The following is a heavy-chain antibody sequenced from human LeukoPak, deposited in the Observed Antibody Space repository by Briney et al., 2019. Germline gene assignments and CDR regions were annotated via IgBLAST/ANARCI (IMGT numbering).Heavy chain of an antibody. J-gene: IGHJ4*02. CDR1: GYTFTSYG. CDR3: AREIMGARYFDY. V-gene: IGHV1-18*01. Sequence: ASVKVSCKASGYTFTSYGISWVRQAPGQGLEWMGLISAYNGNTNYAQKPQGRVTMTTDTSTSTAYMELRSLRSDDTAVYYCAREIMGARYFDYWGQGTLVTVSS. D-gene: IGHD1-26*01. CDR2: ISAYNGNT.